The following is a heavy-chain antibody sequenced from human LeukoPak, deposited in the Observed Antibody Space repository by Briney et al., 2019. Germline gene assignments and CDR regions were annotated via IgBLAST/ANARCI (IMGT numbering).Heavy chain of an antibody. CDR3: ARGRYYHDTSGYYSLDY. J-gene: IGHJ4*02. CDR1: GFTFDDYA. D-gene: IGHD3-22*01. Sequence: GRSLRLSCAASGFTFDDYAMHWVRQAPGKGLAWVSSISWNSNSIDYADSVKRRFTISRDNAKNSLYLQLNSLRAEDMALYYCARGRYYHDTSGYYSLDYWGQGTLVTVAS. CDR2: ISWNSNSI. V-gene: IGHV3-9*03.